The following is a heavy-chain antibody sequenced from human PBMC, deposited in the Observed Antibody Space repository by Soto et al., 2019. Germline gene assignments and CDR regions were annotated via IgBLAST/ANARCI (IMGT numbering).Heavy chain of an antibody. D-gene: IGHD5-18*01. CDR2: ISYSGST. CDR1: GGSISSSF. J-gene: IGHJ6*02. CDR3: ARGHRAMEYYYYYGMAV. Sequence: SETLSLTXSVSGGSISSSFWSWIRQPPGKELEWIGYISYSGSTTYNPSLKSRITLSVDTSKNQFSLRVASVTAADTAVYYCARGHRAMEYYYYYGMAVWGQGTTVTVSS. V-gene: IGHV4-59*01.